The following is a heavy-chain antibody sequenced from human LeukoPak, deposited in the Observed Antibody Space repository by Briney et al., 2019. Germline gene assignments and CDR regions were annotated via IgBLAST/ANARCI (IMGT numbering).Heavy chain of an antibody. CDR3: ARVSTVAGTQVAVGLDY. CDR2: IRYDGSNK. J-gene: IGHJ4*02. D-gene: IGHD6-19*01. CDR1: GFTFSSYG. Sequence: GGSLRLSCAASGFTFSSYGMHWVRQAPGKGLEWVAFIRYDGSNKYYADSVKGRFTISRDNAKNTLYLQMNSLRAEDTAVYYCARVSTVAGTQVAVGLDYWGQGTLVTVSS. V-gene: IGHV3-30*02.